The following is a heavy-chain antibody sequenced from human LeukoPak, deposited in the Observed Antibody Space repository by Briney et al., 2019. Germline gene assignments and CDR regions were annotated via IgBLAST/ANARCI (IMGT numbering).Heavy chain of an antibody. CDR2: INPDGSTT. CDR3: VRVLSGSWDWFDP. D-gene: IGHD3-22*01. CDR1: GFTVRSNY. Sequence: PGGSLRLSCAASGFTVRSNYMSWVRQAPGKGLEWVSRINPDGSTTTYADSVKGRFTISRDNAKNTVYLQMNSLRAEDTVLYHCVRVLSGSWDWFDPWGQGTLVTVSS. J-gene: IGHJ5*02. V-gene: IGHV3-74*01.